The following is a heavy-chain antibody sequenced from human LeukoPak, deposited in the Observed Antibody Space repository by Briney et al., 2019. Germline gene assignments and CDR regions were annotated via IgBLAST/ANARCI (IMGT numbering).Heavy chain of an antibody. D-gene: IGHD1-26*01. CDR3: ARAGAGAIVGPRVDY. V-gene: IGHV3-30-3*01. Sequence: GGSLRLSCAASGFTFSSYAMPWVRQAPGKGLEWVAVISYDGSNKYYADSVKGRFTISRDNSKNTLYLQMNSLRAEDTAVYYCARAGAGAIVGPRVDYWGQGTLVTVSS. CDR1: GFTFSSYA. CDR2: ISYDGSNK. J-gene: IGHJ4*02.